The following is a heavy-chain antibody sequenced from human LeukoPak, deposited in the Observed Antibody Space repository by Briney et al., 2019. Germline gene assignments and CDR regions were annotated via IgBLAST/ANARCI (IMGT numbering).Heavy chain of an antibody. CDR1: GFTFSSYA. CDR2: ISGSGGRT. J-gene: IGHJ4*02. CDR3: AKDADIYYYDSSGYPYYFDY. D-gene: IGHD3-22*01. V-gene: IGHV3-23*01. Sequence: GGSLRLSCAASGFTFSSYAMSWVRQAPGKGLEWVSGISGSGGRTYYADSVKGRFTISRGNSKNTLYLQMNSLRAEDTAVYYCAKDADIYYYDSSGYPYYFDYWGQGTLVTVSS.